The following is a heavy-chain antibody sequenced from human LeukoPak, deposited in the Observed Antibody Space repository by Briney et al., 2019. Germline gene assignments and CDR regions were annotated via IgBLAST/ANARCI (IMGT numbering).Heavy chain of an antibody. CDR3: ARGGIQVSGIDEFDY. CDR1: GFTFIDYD. V-gene: IGHV3-13*01. J-gene: IGHJ4*02. CDR2: IGIRGDT. D-gene: IGHD6-19*01. Sequence: QAGGSLRLSCAASGFTFIDYDMHWVRQVIEKGLEWVSAIGIRGDTHYSGSVKGRFPISRENAESSLYLQMNSLRAEDTAVYYCARGGIQVSGIDEFDYWGQGTLVTVSS.